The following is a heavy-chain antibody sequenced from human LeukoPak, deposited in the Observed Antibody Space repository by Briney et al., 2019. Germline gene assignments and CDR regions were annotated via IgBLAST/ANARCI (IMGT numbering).Heavy chain of an antibody. Sequence: ASVKVSCKASGGTFSSYAISWVRQAPGQGLEWMGGIIPIFGTANYAQKFQGRVTITTDESTSTAYMELSSLRSEDTAVYYCARVGFPGTAMGGYYYMDVWGKGTTVTVSS. D-gene: IGHD5-18*01. J-gene: IGHJ6*03. CDR1: GGTFSSYA. CDR2: IIPIFGTA. CDR3: ARVGFPGTAMGGYYYMDV. V-gene: IGHV1-69*05.